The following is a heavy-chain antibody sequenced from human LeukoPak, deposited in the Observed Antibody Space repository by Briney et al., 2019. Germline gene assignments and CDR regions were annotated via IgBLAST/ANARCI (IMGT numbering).Heavy chain of an antibody. V-gene: IGHV3-23*01. CDR2: IIGSGDNT. CDR1: GFTFSSYA. D-gene: IGHD3-3*01. J-gene: IGHJ4*02. CDR3: ARGGESITIFGVVIHYFDY. Sequence: GGSLRLSCAASGFTFSSYAMSWVRQAPGKGLEWVSAIIGSGDNTYYADSVKGRFTISRDNSKNTLYLQMNSLRAEDTAVYYCARGGESITIFGVVIHYFDYWGQGTLVTVSS.